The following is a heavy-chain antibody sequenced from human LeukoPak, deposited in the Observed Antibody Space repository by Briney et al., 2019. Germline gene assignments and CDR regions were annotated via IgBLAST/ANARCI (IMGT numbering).Heavy chain of an antibody. J-gene: IGHJ4*02. CDR1: GFTFSSYG. Sequence: GGSLRLSCAASGFTFSSYGMNWVRQAPGKGLEWVSYISTSSSTIYYADSMKGRFTISRDNGKNSLYLQMNSLRDEDTAIYYCARGPAAAIDYWGQGTLVTVSS. CDR3: ARGPAAAIDY. CDR2: ISTSSSTI. V-gene: IGHV3-48*02. D-gene: IGHD2-2*01.